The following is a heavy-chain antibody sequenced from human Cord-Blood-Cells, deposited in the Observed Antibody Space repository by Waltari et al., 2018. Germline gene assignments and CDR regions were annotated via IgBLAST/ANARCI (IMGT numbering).Heavy chain of an antibody. CDR2: IWYDGSNK. CDR1: GFTFSSYG. CDR3: ARDPSPRGGSFVDY. Sequence: QVQLVESGGGVVQPGRSLRLSCAASGFTFSSYGMHWVRQAPGKGLEWVAVIWYDGSNKYYADSVKGRFTISRDNSKNSLYLQMNSLRAEDTAVYYCARDPSPRGGSFVDYWGQGTLVTVSS. D-gene: IGHD2-15*01. J-gene: IGHJ4*02. V-gene: IGHV3-33*01.